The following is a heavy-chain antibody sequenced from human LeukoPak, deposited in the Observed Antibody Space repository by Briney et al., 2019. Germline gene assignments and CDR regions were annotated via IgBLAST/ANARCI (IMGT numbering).Heavy chain of an antibody. Sequence: SVKVSCKASGGTFSSYAISWVRQAPGQGLEWMGRIIPILGIANYAQKFQGRVTITADKSTSTAYMELSSLRSEDTAVYYCATLPYGSGSYDLTSPRSSDYWGQGTLVTVSS. J-gene: IGHJ4*02. CDR1: GGTFSSYA. CDR2: IIPILGIA. V-gene: IGHV1-69*04. CDR3: ATLPYGSGSYDLTSPRSSDY. D-gene: IGHD3-10*01.